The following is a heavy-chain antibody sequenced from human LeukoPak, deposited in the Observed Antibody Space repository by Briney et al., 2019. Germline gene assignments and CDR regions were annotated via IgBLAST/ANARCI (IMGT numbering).Heavy chain of an antibody. J-gene: IGHJ3*02. CDR2: INHSGST. Sequence: SETLSLTCAVYGGSFSGYYWSWIRQPPGKGLEWIGEINHSGSTNYNPSLKGRVTISVDTSKNQFSLKLSSVTAADTAVYYCAMEWNAFDIWGQGTMVTVSS. V-gene: IGHV4-34*01. D-gene: IGHD3-3*01. CDR3: AMEWNAFDI. CDR1: GGSFSGYY.